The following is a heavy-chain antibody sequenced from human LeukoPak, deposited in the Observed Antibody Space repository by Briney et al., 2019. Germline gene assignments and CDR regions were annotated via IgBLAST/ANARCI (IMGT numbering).Heavy chain of an antibody. CDR1: GGSISGYY. Sequence: SSEALSLTCTVSGGSISGYYWSWIRQPPGKRLEWIGYVYDTGATNCNPSLKSRFTISIDTSKNQFSLYLSSVTAADTAVYYCARLPLIATTRGGFDPWGQGTLVTVSS. CDR3: ARLPLIATTRGGFDP. J-gene: IGHJ5*02. CDR2: VYDTGAT. D-gene: IGHD1/OR15-1a*01. V-gene: IGHV4-59*08.